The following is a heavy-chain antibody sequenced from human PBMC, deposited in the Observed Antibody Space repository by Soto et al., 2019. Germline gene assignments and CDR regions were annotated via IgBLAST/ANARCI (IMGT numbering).Heavy chain of an antibody. D-gene: IGHD3-10*01. CDR1: GGSISSSSYY. CDR3: ARLYGSGSYNSYGVDV. V-gene: IGHV4-39*01. CDR2: IFYSGIT. J-gene: IGHJ6*02. Sequence: SETLSLTCTVSGGSISSSSYYWGWIRQPPGKGLEWIGNIFYSGITYYNPSLKSRVTMSVDTSENQFSLRLSSVTAADTAVYYCARLYGSGSYNSYGVDVWGRGTTVTVYS.